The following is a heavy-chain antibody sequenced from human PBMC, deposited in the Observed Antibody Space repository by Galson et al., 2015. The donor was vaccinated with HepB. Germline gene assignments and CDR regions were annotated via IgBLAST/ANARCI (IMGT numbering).Heavy chain of an antibody. CDR3: ARGRYPPWFDP. V-gene: IGHV4-34*01. Sequence: LTCAVYGGSFSGYYWSWIRQPPGKGLEWIGEINHSGSTNYNPSLKSRVTISVDTSKNQFSLKLSSVTAADTAVYYCARGRYPPWFDPWGQGTLVTVS. J-gene: IGHJ5*02. CDR2: INHSGST. D-gene: IGHD1-14*01. CDR1: GGSFSGYY.